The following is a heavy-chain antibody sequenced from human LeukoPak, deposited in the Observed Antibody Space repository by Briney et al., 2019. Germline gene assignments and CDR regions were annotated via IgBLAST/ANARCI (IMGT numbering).Heavy chain of an antibody. CDR3: ATRRCSIAACRASSHHCMDF. CDR2: IRQDGSEG. J-gene: IGHJ6*03. D-gene: IGHD2-2*01. CDR1: GFIFSDYW. Sequence: GGSLRLSCAASGFIFSDYWMTWVRQAPGKGLEWVANIRQDGSEGYYVDSVRGRFAVTRDNAKSSLYLQLNSLRAEDTAVYYCATRRCSIAACRASSHHCMDFWGKGTTVTVSS. V-gene: IGHV3-7*01.